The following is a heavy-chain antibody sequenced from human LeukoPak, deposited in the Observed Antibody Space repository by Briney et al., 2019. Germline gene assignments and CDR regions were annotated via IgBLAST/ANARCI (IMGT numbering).Heavy chain of an antibody. J-gene: IGHJ4*02. Sequence: MSGGSLRLSCAASGFTFSSYSMNWVRPAPGKGLEWVSSISSSSSYIYYADSVKGRFTISRDNAKNSLYLQMNSLRAEDTAVYYCARGDTIGGLVDYWGQGTLVTVSS. CDR1: GFTFSSYS. CDR3: ARGDTIGGLVDY. CDR2: ISSSSSYI. V-gene: IGHV3-21*01. D-gene: IGHD3-10*01.